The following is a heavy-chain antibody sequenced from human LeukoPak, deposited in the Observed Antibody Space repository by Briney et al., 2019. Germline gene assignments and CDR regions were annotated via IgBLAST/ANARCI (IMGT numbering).Heavy chain of an antibody. CDR3: ARGGQYGDYYYYYYYMDV. V-gene: IGHV3-30*01. Sequence: KYYADSVKGRFTISRDNSKNTLYLKMNSLRAEDTAVYYCARGGQYGDYYYYYYYMDVWGKGTTVTVSS. D-gene: IGHD4-17*01. CDR2: K. J-gene: IGHJ6*03.